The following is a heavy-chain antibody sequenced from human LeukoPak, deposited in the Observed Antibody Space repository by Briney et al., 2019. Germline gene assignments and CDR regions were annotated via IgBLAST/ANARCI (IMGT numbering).Heavy chain of an antibody. CDR3: ARGRWLGDALDI. CDR2: IYYSGST. V-gene: IGHV4-59*01. CDR1: GGSISSYY. Sequence: SETLSLTCTVSGGSISSYYWSWIRQPPGKGLEWVGYIYYSGSTNYNPSLKSGVTISVDTSKNQFSLKLSSVTAADTAVYYCARGRWLGDALDIWGQGTMVTVSS. J-gene: IGHJ3*02. D-gene: IGHD5-24*01.